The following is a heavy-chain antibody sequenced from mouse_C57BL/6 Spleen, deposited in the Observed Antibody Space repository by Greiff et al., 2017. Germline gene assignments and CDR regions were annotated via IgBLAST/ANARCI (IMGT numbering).Heavy chain of an antibody. CDR1: GYTFTDYN. CDR3: ARLANWDGYFDV. Sequence: EVQLQQSGPELVKPGASVKIPCKASGYTFTDYNMDWVKQSHGKSLEWIGDINPNNGGTIYNQKFKGKATLTVDKSSSTAYMELRSLTSEDTAVYYCARLANWDGYFDVWGTGTTVTVSS. V-gene: IGHV1-18*01. CDR2: INPNNGGT. D-gene: IGHD4-1*02. J-gene: IGHJ1*03.